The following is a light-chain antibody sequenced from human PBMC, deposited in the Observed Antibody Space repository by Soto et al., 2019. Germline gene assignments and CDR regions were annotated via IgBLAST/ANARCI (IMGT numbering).Light chain of an antibody. J-gene: IGKJ2*01. CDR1: QSVSTRY. CDR2: GAS. Sequence: ESMLTQSPGTLSLSPGERATLSCRASQSVSTRYLAWYQQKPGQAPRLLIYGASIRATGIPDRFSGSGSAPDFPLTISRLQPEDFAVYYCHQFGSSPPAFTFGQGTKLEI. CDR3: HQFGSSPPAFT. V-gene: IGKV3-20*01.